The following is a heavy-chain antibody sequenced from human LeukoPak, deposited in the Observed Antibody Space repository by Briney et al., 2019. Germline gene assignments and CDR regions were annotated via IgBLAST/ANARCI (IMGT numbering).Heavy chain of an antibody. D-gene: IGHD2-21*02. Sequence: ASVKVSCKASGYTFITSGITWVRQAPGHGLKWMGWISPFNGKTRFAEEFQDRLTMTTDTPTRTAYMVLRSLRSDDTAVYYCVRDRDATPDDVRDYWGQGTLVTVSS. J-gene: IGHJ4*02. CDR3: VRDRDATPDDVRDY. CDR2: ISPFNGKT. V-gene: IGHV1-18*01. CDR1: GYTFITSG.